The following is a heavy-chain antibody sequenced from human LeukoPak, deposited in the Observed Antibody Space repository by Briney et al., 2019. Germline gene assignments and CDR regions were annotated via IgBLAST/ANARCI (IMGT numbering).Heavy chain of an antibody. V-gene: IGHV1-2*02. CDR3: ARLGYCSSTSCYR. D-gene: IGHD2-2*01. CDR1: GYTLTGYY. J-gene: IGHJ4*02. Sequence: ASVKPSCKASGYTLTGYYMYWVRQAPGQGLEWMGWINPNSGGTNYAQKFQGKVTMTRDTSISTAYMKLSRLRSDDTAVYYCARLGYCSSTSCYRWGQGTLVTVSS. CDR2: INPNSGGT.